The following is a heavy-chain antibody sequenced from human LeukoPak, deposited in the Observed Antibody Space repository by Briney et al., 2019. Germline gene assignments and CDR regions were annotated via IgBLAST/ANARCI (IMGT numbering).Heavy chain of an antibody. CDR2: ISSSGSTI. CDR1: GGSISSSSYY. Sequence: LSLTCTVSGGSISSSSYYWVWVRQAPGKGLEWVSYISSSGSTIYYADSVKGRFTISRDNAKNSLYLQMNSLRAEDTAIYYCARGQGYSYGYGVWGQGSLVTVSS. J-gene: IGHJ4*02. V-gene: IGHV3-48*03. CDR3: ARGQGYSYGYGV. D-gene: IGHD5-18*01.